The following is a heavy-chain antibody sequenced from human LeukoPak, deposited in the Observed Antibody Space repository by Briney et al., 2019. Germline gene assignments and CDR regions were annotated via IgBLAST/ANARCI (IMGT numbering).Heavy chain of an antibody. CDR2: IIPIFGTA. CDR1: GGTFSSYA. CDR3: ARDPDDIAVAGMEVDY. J-gene: IGHJ4*02. V-gene: IGHV1-69*13. Sequence: GASVKVSCKASGGTFSSYAISWVRQAPGQGLEWMGGIIPIFGTANYARKFRGRVTITADESTSTAYMELSSLRSEDTAVYYCARDPDDIAVAGMEVDYWGQRTLVTVSS. D-gene: IGHD6-19*01.